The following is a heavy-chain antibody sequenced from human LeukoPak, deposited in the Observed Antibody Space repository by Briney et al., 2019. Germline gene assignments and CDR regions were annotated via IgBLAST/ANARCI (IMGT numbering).Heavy chain of an antibody. CDR1: GFTFSRSW. CDR2: IKEDGSET. V-gene: IGHV3-7*01. J-gene: IGHJ4*02. Sequence: GGSLRLSCVASGFTFSRSWMDWVRQVPGKGLEWEANIKEDGSETYYVDSAKGRFTISRDNAKNSLYLQMDSLRVEDTAIYYCTKSLDYWGRGTLVTVSS. CDR3: TKSLDY.